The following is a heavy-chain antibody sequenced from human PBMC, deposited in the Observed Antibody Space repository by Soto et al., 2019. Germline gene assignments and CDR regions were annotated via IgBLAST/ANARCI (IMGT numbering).Heavy chain of an antibody. J-gene: IGHJ6*02. Sequence: SETLSLTCTVSGGSISSYYWSWIRQPPGKGLEWIGYIYYSGSTNYNPSLKSRVTISVDTSKNQFSLKLSSVTAADTAVYSCAVLSIVGEVAASSYNDMAVRGQETTIPSP. V-gene: IGHV4-59*01. D-gene: IGHD3-10*01. CDR1: GGSISSYY. CDR3: AVLSIVGEVAASSYNDMAV. CDR2: IYYSGST.